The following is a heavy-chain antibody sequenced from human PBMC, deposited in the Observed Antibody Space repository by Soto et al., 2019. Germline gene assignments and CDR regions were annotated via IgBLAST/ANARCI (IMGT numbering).Heavy chain of an antibody. Sequence: GEALKITCKGPGYSFTSYWIGWVRQMPGKGLEWTGILYPGDSDTRYSPSFQGQVTISADKSISTAYLQGSSLKASETAMYYCARIDRITVRPPPDVWGQGTTLTASS. CDR1: GYSFTSYW. J-gene: IGHJ6*02. V-gene: IGHV5-51*01. CDR2: LYPGDSDT. CDR3: ARIDRITVRPPPDV. D-gene: IGHD6-6*01.